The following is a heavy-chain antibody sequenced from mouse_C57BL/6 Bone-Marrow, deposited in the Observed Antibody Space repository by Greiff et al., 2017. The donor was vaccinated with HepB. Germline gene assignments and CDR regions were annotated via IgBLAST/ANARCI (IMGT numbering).Heavy chain of an antibody. J-gene: IGHJ2*01. V-gene: IGHV1-82*01. D-gene: IGHD3-2*02. CDR1: GYAFSSSW. CDR3: ARGKDSSGPFDY. Sequence: VQLKESGPELVKPGASVKISCKASGYAFSSSWMNWVKQRPGKGLEWIGRIYPGDGDTNYNGKFKGKATLTADKSSSTAYMQLSSLTSEDSAVYFCARGKDSSGPFDYWGQGTTLTVSS. CDR2: IYPGDGDT.